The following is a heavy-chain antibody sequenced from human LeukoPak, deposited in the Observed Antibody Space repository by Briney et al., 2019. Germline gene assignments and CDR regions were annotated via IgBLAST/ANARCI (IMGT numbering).Heavy chain of an antibody. Sequence: PGGSLRLSCAASGFIFSTYWMNWVRQAPGKGLEWVAIIKGDGAGTLYADSVKGRFTISRDNTKSSLYLQINSLRAEDTAVYYCVGGGGWLPDFWGQGVLVTVSS. J-gene: IGHJ4*02. CDR3: VGGGGWLPDF. CDR1: GFIFSTYW. D-gene: IGHD6-19*01. CDR2: IKGDGAGT. V-gene: IGHV3-7*01.